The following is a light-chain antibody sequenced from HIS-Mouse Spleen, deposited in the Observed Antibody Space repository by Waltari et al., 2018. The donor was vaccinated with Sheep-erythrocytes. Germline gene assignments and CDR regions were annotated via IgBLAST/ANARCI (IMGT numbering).Light chain of an antibody. J-gene: IGLJ3*02. CDR2: EDS. Sequence: SYELTQPPSVSVSPGQTARNTCSGDALPKTYAYWYQQKSGQAPVLVIYEDSKRPSGIPERFSGSSSGTMATLTISGAQVEDDADYYCYSTDSSGNHWVFGGGTKLTVL. CDR1: ALPKTY. CDR3: YSTDSSGNHWV. V-gene: IGLV3-10*01.